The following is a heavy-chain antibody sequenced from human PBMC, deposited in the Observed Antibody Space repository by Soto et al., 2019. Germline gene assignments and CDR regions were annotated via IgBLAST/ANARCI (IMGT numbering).Heavy chain of an antibody. J-gene: IGHJ2*01. D-gene: IGHD2-2*01. CDR3: ARGPSAAAPLSDWYFDL. Sequence: EVQLVESGGGLVQPGGSLRLSCAASGFSFSSYSMNWVRQAPGKGLEWVSYISSSRWTIYYADTVKGRFTISRDNAKNSLYLQMNSLRDEDTAVYYCARGPSAAAPLSDWYFDLWGRGTLVTVSS. CDR1: GFSFSSYS. V-gene: IGHV3-48*02. CDR2: ISSSRWTI.